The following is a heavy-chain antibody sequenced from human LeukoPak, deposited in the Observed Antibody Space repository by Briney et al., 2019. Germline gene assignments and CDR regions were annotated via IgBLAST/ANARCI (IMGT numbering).Heavy chain of an antibody. CDR3: ARYGDTRFDP. D-gene: IGHD4-17*01. CDR2: FYYSGRA. Sequence: SSETLSLTCTVSGGSISSYYWSWIRQPPGKGLEWIGYFYYSGRANYNPSLQSRVTISEDTSKNQISLKLTSVTAADTAVYYCARYGDTRFDPWGQGTLVTVSS. CDR1: GGSISSYY. V-gene: IGHV4-59*01. J-gene: IGHJ5*02.